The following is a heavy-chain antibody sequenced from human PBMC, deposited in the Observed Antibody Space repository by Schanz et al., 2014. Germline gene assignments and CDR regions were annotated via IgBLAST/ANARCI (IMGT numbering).Heavy chain of an antibody. J-gene: IGHJ4*02. D-gene: IGHD2-2*01. CDR1: GFTLSSYA. CDR3: AKDSTHIDIVLVPTAIDY. CDR2: ISYDGSNK. Sequence: QVQLAESGGGVVQPGRSLRLSCAAYGFTLSSYAIHWVRQAPAKGLEWVAVISYDGSNKYYADSVKGRFTISRDNSKNTLYLQMNTLRAEDTAVYYCAKDSTHIDIVLVPTAIDYWGQGTLVTVSS. V-gene: IGHV3-30-3*01.